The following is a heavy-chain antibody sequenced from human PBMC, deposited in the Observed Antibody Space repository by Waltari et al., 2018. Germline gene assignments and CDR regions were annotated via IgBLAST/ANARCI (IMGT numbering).Heavy chain of an antibody. D-gene: IGHD3-16*01. Sequence: QVQLVQSGAEVKKPGASVKVPCKASGYTFTGYYMHWVRQAPGQGLEWMGRINPNSGGTNYAQKFQGRVTMTRDTSISTAYMELSRLRSDDTAVYYCARPSWGEREYYFDYWGQGTLVTVSS. V-gene: IGHV1-2*06. CDR1: GYTFTGYY. J-gene: IGHJ4*02. CDR2: INPNSGGT. CDR3: ARPSWGEREYYFDY.